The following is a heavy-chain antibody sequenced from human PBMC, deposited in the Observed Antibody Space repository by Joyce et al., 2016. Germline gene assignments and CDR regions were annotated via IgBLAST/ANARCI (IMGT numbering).Heavy chain of an antibody. CDR1: GYTFVNYW. CDR2: IGTNDSGT. D-gene: IGHD4-23*01. J-gene: IGHJ4*02. Sequence: EDHLVQSGAEMKKPGESLRISCMVSGYTFVNYWISWVRQMPGKGLEWMGRIGTNDSGTDYSPSFQGHVTISADKSISTAYLQWSSLKASDTAIYYCARHRGGGNFVPFDYWGQGTLVTVSS. V-gene: IGHV5-10-1*03. CDR3: ARHRGGGNFVPFDY.